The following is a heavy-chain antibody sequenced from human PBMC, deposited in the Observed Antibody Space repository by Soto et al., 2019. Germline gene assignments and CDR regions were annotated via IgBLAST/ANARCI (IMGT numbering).Heavy chain of an antibody. CDR2: IKSQTDGGTA. V-gene: IGHV3-15*01. CDR1: GLDLSHPW. J-gene: IGHJ4*02. D-gene: IGHD3-9*01. CDR3: TTGVYYDILTGYRYVAY. Sequence: EVQLVESGGRLVKPGGSLRLSCTASGLDLSHPWMTWVRQAAGKGLERVARIKSQTDGGTADYAAPVEGRFSISRDDSKNTVDLQMNSLKTEDTAVYYCTTGVYYDILTGYRYVAYWGQGTLVTVSS.